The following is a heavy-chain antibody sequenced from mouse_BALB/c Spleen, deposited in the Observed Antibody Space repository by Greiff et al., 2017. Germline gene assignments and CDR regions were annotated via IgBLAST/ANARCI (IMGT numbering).Heavy chain of an antibody. V-gene: IGHV5-6-5*01. CDR1: GFTFSSYA. Sequence: EVQRVESGGGLVKPGGSLKLSCAASGFTFSSYAMSWVRQTPEKRLEWVASISSGGSTYYPDSVKGRFTISRDNARNILYLQMSSLRSEDTAMYYCARYYDGYYYAMDYWGQGTSVTVSS. D-gene: IGHD2-3*01. CDR3: ARYYDGYYYAMDY. J-gene: IGHJ4*01. CDR2: ISSGGST.